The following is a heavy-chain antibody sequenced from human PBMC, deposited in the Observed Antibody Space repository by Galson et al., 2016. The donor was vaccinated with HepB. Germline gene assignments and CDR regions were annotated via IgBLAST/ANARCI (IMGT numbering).Heavy chain of an antibody. D-gene: IGHD4-17*01. CDR1: GFSLSTSGVG. Sequence: PALVKPTQTLTLTCTFSGFSLSTSGVGVGWIRQPPGKALEWLAPIYWDDDKRYSPSLKRRLTVTKDTSKNLVVLTMSNMNPVDTATYYCAHSENGDFVGYWGQGTLVIVSS. CDR3: AHSENGDFVGY. CDR2: IYWDDDK. V-gene: IGHV2-5*02. J-gene: IGHJ4*02.